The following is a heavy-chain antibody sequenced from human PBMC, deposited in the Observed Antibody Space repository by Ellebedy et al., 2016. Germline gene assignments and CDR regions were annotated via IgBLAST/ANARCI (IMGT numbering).Heavy chain of an antibody. D-gene: IGHD3-10*01. CDR3: ARDGWFGELSLGRYFDL. J-gene: IGHJ2*01. CDR2: IYYSGST. V-gene: IGHV4-59*01. Sequence: SETLSLXXTVSGGSISSYYWSWIRQPPGKGLEWIGYIYYSGSTNYNPSLKSRVTISVDTSKNQFSLKLSSVTAADTAVYYCARDGWFGELSLGRYFDLWGRGTLVTVSS. CDR1: GGSISSYY.